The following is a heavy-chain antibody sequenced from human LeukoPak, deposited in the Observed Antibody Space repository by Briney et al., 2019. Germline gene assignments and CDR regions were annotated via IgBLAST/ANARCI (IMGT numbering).Heavy chain of an antibody. CDR2: IYTSGST. D-gene: IGHD6-19*01. V-gene: IGHV4-61*02. CDR3: ARAPRLAVAGTHFDY. Sequence: SQTLSLTCTVSGGSISSGSYYWSWIRQPAGKGLEWIGRIYTSGSTNYNPSLKSRVTISVDTSKNQFPLKQSSVTAADTAVYYRARAPRLAVAGTHFDYWGQGTLVTVSS. CDR1: GGSISSGSYY. J-gene: IGHJ4*02.